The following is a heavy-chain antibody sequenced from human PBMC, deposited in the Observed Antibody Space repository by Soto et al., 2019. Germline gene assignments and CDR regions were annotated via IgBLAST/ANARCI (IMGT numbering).Heavy chain of an antibody. V-gene: IGHV3-11*01. D-gene: IGHD3-22*01. CDR1: GFTFINYD. CDR2: ISSSGTTI. J-gene: IGHJ5*02. CDR3: ARVTDSDSSASYLGNSIYYLDH. Sequence: XGSLTLSCAASGFTFINYDKSWIRQAPGTGLEWLSFISSSGTTIFYADSMKGRFTVSRDNAKRSLYLQMNSLRTDDTAVYYCARVTDSDSSASYLGNSIYYLDHWGRGTLVTVSS.